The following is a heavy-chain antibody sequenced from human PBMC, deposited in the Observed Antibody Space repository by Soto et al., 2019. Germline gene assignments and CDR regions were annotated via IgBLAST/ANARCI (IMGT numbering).Heavy chain of an antibody. CDR2: IIPIFGTA. CDR1: GGTLSSYA. J-gene: IGHJ3*02. D-gene: IGHD3-9*01. Sequence: GASVKVSCKASGGTLSSYAISWVRQAPGQGLEWMGGIIPIFGTANYAQKFQGRVTITADKSTSTAYMELSSLRDEDTAVYYCVRDRDWAFDIWGQGTMVTVSS. CDR3: VRDRDWAFDI. V-gene: IGHV1-69*06.